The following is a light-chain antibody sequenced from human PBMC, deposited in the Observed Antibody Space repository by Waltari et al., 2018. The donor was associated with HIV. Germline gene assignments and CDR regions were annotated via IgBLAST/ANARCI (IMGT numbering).Light chain of an antibody. CDR2: DVR. Sequence: QSALTQPASVSGSPGQSITISCTGTNSDFGSYDFVSWYQQYPGKAPRLIISDVRNRPSGISRRFSGSKYGYPASLTIAGLRAEDEADYFCSSWTSSTTLVFGTGTKVTVL. CDR1: NSDFGSYDF. V-gene: IGLV2-14*01. CDR3: SSWTSSTTLV. J-gene: IGLJ1*01.